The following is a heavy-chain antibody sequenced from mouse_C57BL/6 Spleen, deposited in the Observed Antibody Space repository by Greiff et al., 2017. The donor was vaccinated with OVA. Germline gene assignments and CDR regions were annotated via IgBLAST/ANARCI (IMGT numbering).Heavy chain of an antibody. CDR3: ASLLWPFDY. CDR2: ISYDGSN. J-gene: IGHJ2*01. Sequence: EVHLVESGPGLVKPSQSLSLTCSVTGYSITSGYYWNWIRQSPGNKLEWMGYISYDGSNNYNPSLKNRISITRDTSKNQFFLKLNSVTTEDTATYYCASLLWPFDYWGQGTTLTVSS. V-gene: IGHV3-6*01. D-gene: IGHD2-1*01. CDR1: GYSITSGYY.